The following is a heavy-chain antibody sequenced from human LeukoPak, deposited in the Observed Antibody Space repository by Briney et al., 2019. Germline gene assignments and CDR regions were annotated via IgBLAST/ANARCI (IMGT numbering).Heavy chain of an antibody. CDR3: VRNLDFWGDSEDY. J-gene: IGHJ4*02. Sequence: GGSLRLSCAASGFTFSSYSMNWVRQAPGKGLVWVSRINSDGSTTTYADSVKGRFTISRDNAKNTLYLQMNSLRAEDTAVYYCVRNLDFWGDSEDYWGQGTLVTVSS. D-gene: IGHD3-3*01. V-gene: IGHV3-74*01. CDR2: INSDGSTT. CDR1: GFTFSSYS.